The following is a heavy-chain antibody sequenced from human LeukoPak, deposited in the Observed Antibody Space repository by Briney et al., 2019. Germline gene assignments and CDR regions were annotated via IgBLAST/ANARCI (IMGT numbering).Heavy chain of an antibody. Sequence: SETLSLTCAVYGGSSSGYYWSWIRQPPGKGLEWIGEINHSGSTNYNPSLKSRVTISVDTSKNQFSLKLSSVTAADTAVYYCARGPRGYSYGYGPAYYYYMDVWGKGTTVTVSS. J-gene: IGHJ6*03. V-gene: IGHV4-34*01. D-gene: IGHD5-18*01. CDR3: ARGPRGYSYGYGPAYYYYMDV. CDR1: GGSSSGYY. CDR2: INHSGST.